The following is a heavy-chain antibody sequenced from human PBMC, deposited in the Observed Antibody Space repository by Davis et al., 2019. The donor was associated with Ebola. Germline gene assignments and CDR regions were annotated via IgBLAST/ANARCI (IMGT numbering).Heavy chain of an antibody. CDR1: GASMTSYY. Sequence: PSETLSLTCTVSGASMTSYYWSWIRQPPGKGLEWIGYIAYTGNTIYNPSLKSRVTISGDTSKKQFSLRLNSVTAADTAVYHCARGGLVPAALYLWGQGTMVTVSS. V-gene: IGHV4-59*01. J-gene: IGHJ3*01. CDR2: IAYTGNT. D-gene: IGHD2-2*01. CDR3: ARGGLVPAALYL.